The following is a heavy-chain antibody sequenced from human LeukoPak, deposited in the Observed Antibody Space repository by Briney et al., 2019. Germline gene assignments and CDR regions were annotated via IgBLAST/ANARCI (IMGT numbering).Heavy chain of an antibody. J-gene: IGHJ4*02. CDR3: ARGHTRGPFDY. CDR2: MNPNSGNT. V-gene: IGHV1-8*02. CDR1: GGTFSSYA. Sequence: RRASVKVSCKASGGTFSSYAISWVRQATGQGLEWMGWMNPNSGNTGYAQKFQGRVTMTRNTSISTAYMELSSLRSEDTAVYYCARGHTRGPFDYWGQGTLVTVSS.